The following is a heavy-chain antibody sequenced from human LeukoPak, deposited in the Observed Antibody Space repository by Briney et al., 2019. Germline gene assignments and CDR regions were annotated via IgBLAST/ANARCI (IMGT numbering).Heavy chain of an antibody. CDR2: IYYSGST. D-gene: IGHD6-19*01. J-gene: IGHJ6*03. V-gene: IGHV4-59*01. CDR3: ARSYSSGWYDYYYYYMDV. Sequence: SETLSLTCTVSGGSISSYYWSWIRQPPGKGLEWIGYIYYSGSTNYNPSLKSRVTISVDTSKNQFSLKLSSVTAADTAVYYCARSYSSGWYDYYYYYMDVWGKGTTVTISS. CDR1: GGSISSYY.